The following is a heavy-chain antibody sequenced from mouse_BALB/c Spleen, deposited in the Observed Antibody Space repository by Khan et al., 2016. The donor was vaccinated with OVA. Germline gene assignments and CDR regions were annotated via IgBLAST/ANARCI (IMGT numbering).Heavy chain of an antibody. D-gene: IGHD2-3*01. Sequence: EVQLQESGPGLVNPSQSLSLTCTVTGYSITSDYAWNWIRQFPGNKLEWMGYINYSGSTNYNPALKSRISFTRDTSTHQFFLQLNSVTTEDTATYYCARDGSRYNYAMDYWGQGTSVTVSS. CDR3: ARDGSRYNYAMDY. CDR2: INYSGST. CDR1: GYSITSDYA. J-gene: IGHJ4*01. V-gene: IGHV3-2*02.